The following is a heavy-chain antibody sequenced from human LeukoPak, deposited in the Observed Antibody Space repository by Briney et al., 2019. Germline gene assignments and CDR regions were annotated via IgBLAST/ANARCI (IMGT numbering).Heavy chain of an antibody. CDR3: ARGYEGNYYYYYGMDV. V-gene: IGHV4-30-2*01. CDR2: IYHSGST. CDR1: GGSTSSGGYS. J-gene: IGHJ6*04. D-gene: IGHD1-1*01. Sequence: SETLSLTCAVSGGSTSSGGYSWSWIRQPPGKGLEWIGYIYHSGSTYYNPSLKSRVTISVDRSKNQFSLKLSSVTAADTAVYYCARGYEGNYYYYYGMDVWGKGTTVTVSS.